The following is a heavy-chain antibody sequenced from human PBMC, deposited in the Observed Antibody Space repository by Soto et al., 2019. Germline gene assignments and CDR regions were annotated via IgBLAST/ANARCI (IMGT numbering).Heavy chain of an antibody. CDR3: ARLIPRTGNWFDP. D-gene: IGHD3-10*01. V-gene: IGHV4-39*01. J-gene: IGHJ5*02. Sequence: PSETLSLTCTVSDDSISSGSYYWVWVRQPPGEGLEWIGSIYSTGTTTYYSQSLKSRVTISLDTSKNQFSLKLTSVTATDTAIYFCARLIPRTGNWFDPWGQGTLVTVSS. CDR1: DDSISSGSYY. CDR2: IYSTGTTT.